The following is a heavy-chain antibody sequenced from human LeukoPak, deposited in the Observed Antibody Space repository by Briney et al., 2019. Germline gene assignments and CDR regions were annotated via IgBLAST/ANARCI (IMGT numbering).Heavy chain of an antibody. CDR2: IYYSGTT. J-gene: IGHJ4*02. CDR3: VRVLRPMASQYYFDY. Sequence: SETLSLTCTVSGASISTYYWSWIRQPPGKGLEWIGYIYYSGTTSYNPSLKTRVTISIDTSKNQFSLKLSSVTAADTAVYYCVRVLRPMASQYYFDYWGQGTLVTVSS. CDR1: GASISTYY. D-gene: IGHD3-10*01. V-gene: IGHV4-59*01.